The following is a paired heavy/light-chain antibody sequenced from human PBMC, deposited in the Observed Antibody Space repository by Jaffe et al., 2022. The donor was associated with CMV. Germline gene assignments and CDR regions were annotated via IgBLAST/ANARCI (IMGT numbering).Light chain of an antibody. CDR2: KDN. J-gene: IGLJ3*02. V-gene: IGLV1-47*01. Sequence: QSVVTQSPSASGTPGQRVTISCSGSSSNIGSSYVYWYQLLPGAAPKLLIYKDNQRPSGVPDRFSGSKSGTSASLAISGLRSEDEADYYCAAWDVSLSGHWVFGGGTKLTVL. CDR3: AAWDVSLSGHWV. CDR1: SSNIGSSY.
Heavy chain of an antibody. CDR1: GGSITSSIYY. J-gene: IGHJ5*02. CDR3: ARHDGGHDHNWFDP. CDR2: IYYTGTT. Sequence: QLQLQESGPGLVKPSETLSLTCTVSGGSITSSIYYWGWIRQSPGKGLEWIATIYYTGTTYYNPSLKSRVTISVDASKNQFSLKVRSVTAADTAVYYCARHDGGHDHNWFDPWGLGTLVTVSS. V-gene: IGHV4-39*01. D-gene: IGHD1-1*01.